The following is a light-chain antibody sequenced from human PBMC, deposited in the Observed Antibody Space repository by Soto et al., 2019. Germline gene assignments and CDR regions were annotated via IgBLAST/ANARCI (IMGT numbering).Light chain of an antibody. J-gene: IGKJ5*01. CDR2: DAS. V-gene: IGKV3-11*01. Sequence: IVVTLSPATLSLSKGERATLSCRASQSVSSYLAWYQQKPGQAPRLLIYDASNRATGIPARFSGSGSGTDFTLTISSLEPEDFAVYYCQQYNSWPITFGQGTRLEIK. CDR3: QQYNSWPIT. CDR1: QSVSSY.